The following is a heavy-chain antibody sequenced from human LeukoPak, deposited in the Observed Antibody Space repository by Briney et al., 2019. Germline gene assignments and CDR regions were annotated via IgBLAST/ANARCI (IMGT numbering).Heavy chain of an antibody. D-gene: IGHD2-21*01. CDR3: ARGPSDSDY. CDR1: GYTFTGYY. V-gene: IGHV1-2*06. J-gene: IGHJ4*02. CDR2: INPSSGGT. Sequence: ASVKVSCKVSGYTFTGYYLHWVRQAPGQGLEWMGRINPSSGGTNYAQKFQGRVTMTRDTSINTAYMDLSSLRSDDTAVYYCARGPSDSDYWGQGTLVIVSS.